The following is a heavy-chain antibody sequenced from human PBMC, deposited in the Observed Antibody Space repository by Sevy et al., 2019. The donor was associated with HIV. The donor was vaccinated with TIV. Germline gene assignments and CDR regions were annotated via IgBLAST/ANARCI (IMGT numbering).Heavy chain of an antibody. D-gene: IGHD5-18*01. CDR1: GFTFSNYA. CDR3: VKEVSEYSYSDY. CDR2: IRGSAHRT. Sequence: GGSLRLSCAASGFTFSNYAMSWVRRTPGKGLEWVSAIRGSAHRTYYTDSVKGRFTISRDNSKNMLFLQMNSLRAEDTAVYYCVKEVSEYSYSDYWGQGTLVTVSS. V-gene: IGHV3-23*01. J-gene: IGHJ4*02.